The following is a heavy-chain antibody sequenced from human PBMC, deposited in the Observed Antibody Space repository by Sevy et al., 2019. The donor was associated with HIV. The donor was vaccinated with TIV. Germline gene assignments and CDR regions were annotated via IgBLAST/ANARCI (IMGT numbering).Heavy chain of an antibody. CDR2: ISNSGSTI. Sequence: GGSLRLSCTASGFTSSSYEMNWVRQAPGKGLEWVSYISNSGSTIHYSDSVKGRFTISRDNAKNSLYLQMNSLRAEDTAVYYCARDLSPSATTVPHFDYWGRGTLVTVSS. V-gene: IGHV3-48*03. D-gene: IGHD4-17*01. CDR3: ARDLSPSATTVPHFDY. J-gene: IGHJ4*02. CDR1: GFTSSSYE.